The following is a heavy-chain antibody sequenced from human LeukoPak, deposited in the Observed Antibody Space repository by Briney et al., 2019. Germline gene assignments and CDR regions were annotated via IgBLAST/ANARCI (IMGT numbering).Heavy chain of an antibody. Sequence: GGSMRLSCAASGFTFSSYSMNWVSQAQGEGLEWDSSIRSSSSYIYYADSVKGRFTISRDNAKNSLYLQMNSLRAEDTAVYYCARDHLGGALDANWFDPWGQGTLVTVSS. D-gene: IGHD3-16*01. CDR2: IRSSSSYI. CDR3: ARDHLGGALDANWFDP. J-gene: IGHJ5*02. CDR1: GFTFSSYS. V-gene: IGHV3-21*01.